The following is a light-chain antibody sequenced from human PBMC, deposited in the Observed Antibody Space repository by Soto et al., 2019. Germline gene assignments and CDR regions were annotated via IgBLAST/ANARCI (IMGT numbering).Light chain of an antibody. CDR2: DAS. J-gene: IGKJ1*01. V-gene: IGKV1-5*02. CDR1: QSISSW. Sequence: DFQMTQSPSTLSAFVGDRVTIICRASQSISSWLAWYQQKPGKAPKLLIYDASSLESGVPSRFSGSGSGTEFTLTISSLQPDDFATYYCQQYNSYSTFGQGTKVDIK. CDR3: QQYNSYST.